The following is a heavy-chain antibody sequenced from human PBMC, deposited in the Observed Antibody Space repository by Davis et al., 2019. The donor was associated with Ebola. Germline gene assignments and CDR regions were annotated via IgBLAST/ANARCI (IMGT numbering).Heavy chain of an antibody. V-gene: IGHV4-34*01. Sequence: SQTLSLTCAVYGGSFSGYYWSWIRQTPGKGLEWIGEINHSGRTNYNPSLKSRVTMSIDTSKNQFSLKLNSVTAADTAVYYCAKLRFLEWLADYWGQGTLVTVSS. CDR2: INHSGRT. J-gene: IGHJ4*02. CDR3: AKLRFLEWLADY. D-gene: IGHD3-3*01. CDR1: GGSFSGYY.